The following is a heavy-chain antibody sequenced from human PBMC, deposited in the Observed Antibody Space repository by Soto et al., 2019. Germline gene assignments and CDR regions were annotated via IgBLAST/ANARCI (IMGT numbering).Heavy chain of an antibody. Sequence: PGESLKISCKGSGYSFTSYWIGWVRQMSGKGLEWMGIIHPGDSDTRYSPSFQGQVTISADKSISTAYLQWSSLKASDTAMYYCARTSAAGKYYYGMDVWGQGTTVTVSS. CDR2: IHPGDSDT. CDR3: ARTSAAGKYYYGMDV. V-gene: IGHV5-51*01. CDR1: GYSFTSYW. D-gene: IGHD6-13*01. J-gene: IGHJ6*02.